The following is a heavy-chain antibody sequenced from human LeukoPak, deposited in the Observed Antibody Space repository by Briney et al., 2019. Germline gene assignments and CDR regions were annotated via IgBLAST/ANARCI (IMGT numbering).Heavy chain of an antibody. J-gene: IGHJ6*02. Sequence: GGSLRLSCAASGFTFSSYAMHWVRQAPGKGLEYVSAISSNGGSTYYANSVKGRFTISRDNSKNTLYLQMGSLRAEDMAVYYCARDSSSGSYYYYYYYGMDVWGQGTTVTVSS. V-gene: IGHV3-64*01. CDR3: ARDSSSGSYYYYYYYGMDV. CDR1: GFTFSSYA. D-gene: IGHD1-26*01. CDR2: ISSNGGST.